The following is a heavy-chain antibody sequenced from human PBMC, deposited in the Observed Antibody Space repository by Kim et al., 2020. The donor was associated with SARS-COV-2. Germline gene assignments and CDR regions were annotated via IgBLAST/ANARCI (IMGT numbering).Heavy chain of an antibody. V-gene: IGHV3-21*01. CDR3: ARVGRWDVRQFDY. CDR2: ISSSSSYI. CDR1: GFTFSSYS. Sequence: GGSLRLSCAASGFTFSSYSMNWVRQAPGKGLEWVSSISSSSSYIYYADSVKGRFTISRDNAKNSLYLQMNSLRAEDTAVYYCARVGRWDVRQFDYWGQGTLVTVSS. J-gene: IGHJ4*02. D-gene: IGHD1-26*01.